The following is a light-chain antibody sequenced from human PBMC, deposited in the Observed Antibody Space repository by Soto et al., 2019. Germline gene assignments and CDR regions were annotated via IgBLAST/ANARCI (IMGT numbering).Light chain of an antibody. CDR1: QSVSSY. CDR3: QHPSYSPIT. J-gene: IGKJ5*01. Sequence: ASQSVSSYFAWYQQKPGQAPRLLIYDASTRATGIPARFSVCGSGTDFALTLSSLHSEDSALSFCQHPSYSPITFAEGTRLEIK. V-gene: IGKV3-11*01. CDR2: DAS.